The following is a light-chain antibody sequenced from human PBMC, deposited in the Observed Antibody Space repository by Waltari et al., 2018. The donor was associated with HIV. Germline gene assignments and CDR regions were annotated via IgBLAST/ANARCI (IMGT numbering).Light chain of an antibody. V-gene: IGKV3-11*01. CDR1: QSVNSY. CDR2: DAS. J-gene: IGKJ3*01. CDR3: QQRSDWPPLFT. Sequence: EPVLTQSPATLSLSPGERATLSCRPSQSVNSYLAWYQQRPGQAPRLLIYDASNRAAGIPARFSGSRSGTDFILTISRLEPEDFAVYYCQQRSDWPPLFTFGPGTKVDI.